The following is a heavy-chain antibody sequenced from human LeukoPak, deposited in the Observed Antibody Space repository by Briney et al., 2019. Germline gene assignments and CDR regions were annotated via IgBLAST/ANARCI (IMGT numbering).Heavy chain of an antibody. V-gene: IGHV1-18*01. CDR1: GYTFTSYG. J-gene: IGHJ6*03. Sequence: ASVKVSCKASGYTFTSYGISWVRQAPGQGLEWMGWISAYNGNTNYAQKLQGRVTMTTDTSTSTAYMELRSLRSDDTAVYYCARIADYYGSGSYYFGYYYYYYMDVWGKGTTVTISS. D-gene: IGHD3-10*01. CDR2: ISAYNGNT. CDR3: ARIADYYGSGSYYFGYYYYYYMDV.